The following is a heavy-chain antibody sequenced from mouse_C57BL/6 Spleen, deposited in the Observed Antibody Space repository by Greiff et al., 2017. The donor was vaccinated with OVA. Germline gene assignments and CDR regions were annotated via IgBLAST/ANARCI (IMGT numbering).Heavy chain of an antibody. CDR3: ANLITTVVEFDY. CDR2: IHPNSGST. Sequence: VKLQQPGAELVKPGASVKLSCKASGYTFTSYWMHWVKQRPGQGLEWIGMIHPNSGSTNYNEKFKSKATLTVDKSSSTAYMQLSSLTSEDSAVYYCANLITTVVEFDYWGQGTTLTVSS. V-gene: IGHV1-64*01. CDR1: GYTFTSYW. J-gene: IGHJ2*01. D-gene: IGHD1-1*01.